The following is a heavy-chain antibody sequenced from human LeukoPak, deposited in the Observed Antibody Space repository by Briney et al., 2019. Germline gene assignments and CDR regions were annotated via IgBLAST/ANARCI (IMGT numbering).Heavy chain of an antibody. CDR2: IYPGDSDT. Sequence: GESLKISCKGSGYSFTSYWIGWVRQMPGKGLEWVGIIYPGDSDTRYSPSFQGQVTISADKSISTAYLQWSSLKASDTAMYYCAREAAVTGGTGDAFDIWGQGTMVTVSS. CDR3: AREAAVTGGTGDAFDI. J-gene: IGHJ3*02. V-gene: IGHV5-51*01. CDR1: GYSFTSYW. D-gene: IGHD6-19*01.